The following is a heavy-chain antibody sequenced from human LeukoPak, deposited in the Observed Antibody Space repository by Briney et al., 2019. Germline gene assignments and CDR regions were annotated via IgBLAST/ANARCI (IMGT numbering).Heavy chain of an antibody. CDR1: GFTFSSYE. Sequence: PGGSPRLSCAASGFTFSSYEMNWVRQAPGKGLDWVSYTSSSGSTIYYADSVKGRFTISRDNAKKSLYLQMNSLRAEDTAVYYCARVPTVGSGGYQFDYWGQGTLVTVSS. V-gene: IGHV3-48*03. CDR2: TSSSGSTI. J-gene: IGHJ4*02. D-gene: IGHD2-15*01. CDR3: ARVPTVGSGGYQFDY.